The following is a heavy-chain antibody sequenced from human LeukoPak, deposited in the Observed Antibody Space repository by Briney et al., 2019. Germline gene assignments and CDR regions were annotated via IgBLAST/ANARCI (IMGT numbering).Heavy chain of an antibody. J-gene: IGHJ4*02. CDR3: ARDWGYCGGDCYSGY. CDR2: ISTYNGNT. D-gene: IGHD2-21*02. Sequence: ASVKVSRKASGYTFTSYGISWVRQAPGQGLEWMGWISTYNGNTNYAQKLQGRVTMTTDTSTSTAYMELRSLRSDDTALYYCARDWGYCGGDCYSGYWGQGTLVTVSS. V-gene: IGHV1-18*01. CDR1: GYTFTSYG.